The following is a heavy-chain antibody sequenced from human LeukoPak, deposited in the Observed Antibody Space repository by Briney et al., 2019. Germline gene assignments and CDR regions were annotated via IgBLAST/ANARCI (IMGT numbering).Heavy chain of an antibody. CDR2: IRHDGSNE. Sequence: GGSLRLSCAASGFLFSDYAFHWVRQAPGKGLEWVALIRHDGSNEYYADSVKGRFTTSRDNSKSTVYLQMNSLRVEDTATYYCARDWGRGTSGSGWYNWFDPWGQGTLVTVSS. J-gene: IGHJ5*02. CDR3: ARDWGRGTSGSGWYNWFDP. CDR1: GFLFSDYA. V-gene: IGHV3-30*02. D-gene: IGHD6-19*01.